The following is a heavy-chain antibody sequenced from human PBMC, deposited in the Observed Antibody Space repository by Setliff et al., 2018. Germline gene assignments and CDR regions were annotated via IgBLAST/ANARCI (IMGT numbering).Heavy chain of an antibody. J-gene: IGHJ6*03. CDR2: IYTSGST. Sequence: PSETLSLTCTVSGGSISSYYWSWIRQPAGKGLEWIGRIYTSGSTNYNPSLKSRVTMSVDTSKNQFSLKLSSVTAADTAVYHCARVSTVTTWPYYYYMDVWGKGTTVTVSS. V-gene: IGHV4-4*07. CDR1: GGSISSYY. CDR3: ARVSTVTTWPYYYYMDV. D-gene: IGHD4-4*01.